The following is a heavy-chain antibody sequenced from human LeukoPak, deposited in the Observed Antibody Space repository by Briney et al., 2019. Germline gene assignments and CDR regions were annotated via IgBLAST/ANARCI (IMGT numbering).Heavy chain of an antibody. J-gene: IGHJ5*02. Sequence: PSETLSLTCTVSGGSISSGGYYWSWIRQHPGKGLEWIGYIYYSGSTYYNPSLKSRVTISVDTSKNQFSLKLSSVTAADTAFYYCARAYTSSCRRFDPWGQGTLVTVSS. V-gene: IGHV4-31*03. CDR1: GGSISSGGYY. D-gene: IGHD6-13*01. CDR3: ARAYTSSCRRFDP. CDR2: IYYSGST.